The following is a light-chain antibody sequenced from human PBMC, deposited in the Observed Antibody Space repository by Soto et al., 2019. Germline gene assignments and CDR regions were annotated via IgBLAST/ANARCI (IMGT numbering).Light chain of an antibody. CDR3: VAWDDSLNGYVV. Sequence: QSVLTQPPSASGTPGQKVTISCSGSSSNIGSNTVNWYQQLPGTAPKLVIYSNNQRPSGVPDRFSGYKSGTSASLAIRGLQSEDEADYYCVAWDDSLNGYVVFGGGTKVTVL. CDR2: SNN. J-gene: IGLJ2*01. V-gene: IGLV1-44*01. CDR1: SSNIGSNT.